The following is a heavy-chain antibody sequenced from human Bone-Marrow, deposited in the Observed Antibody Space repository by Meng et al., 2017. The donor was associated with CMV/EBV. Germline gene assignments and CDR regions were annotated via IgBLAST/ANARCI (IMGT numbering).Heavy chain of an antibody. CDR1: GYTFTGYY. Sequence: ASVKVSCKASGYTFTGYYMHWVRQAPGQGLEWMGWINPNSGGTNYAQKFQGRVTMTRDTSISTAYLELSSLTSDDTAVYYCARAGNTGFSGIVHWGQGTLVTVSS. D-gene: IGHD1-26*01. J-gene: IGHJ4*02. CDR2: INPNSGGT. V-gene: IGHV1-2*02. CDR3: ARAGNTGFSGIVH.